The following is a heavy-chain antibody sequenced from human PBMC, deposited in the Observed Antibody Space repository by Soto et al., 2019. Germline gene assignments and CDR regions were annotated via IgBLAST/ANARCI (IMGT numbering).Heavy chain of an antibody. V-gene: IGHV3-73*02. J-gene: IGHJ4*02. CDR2: IRSKANSYAT. Sequence: EVQLVESGGGLVQPGGSLKLSCAASGFTFSGSAMHWVRQASGKGLEWVGRIRSKANSYATAYAASVKGRFTISRDDSKNTAYLHMNSLKTEDTAVYYCTRRLAGIAVAGKSVITDYWGQGTLVTVSS. D-gene: IGHD6-19*01. CDR1: GFTFSGSA. CDR3: TRRLAGIAVAGKSVITDY.